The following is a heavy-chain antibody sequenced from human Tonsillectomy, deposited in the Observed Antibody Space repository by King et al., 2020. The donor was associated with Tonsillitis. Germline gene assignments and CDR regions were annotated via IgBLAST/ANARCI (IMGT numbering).Heavy chain of an antibody. CDR3: AKTTRLEDYYYGKDV. Sequence: VQLVESGGGLVQPGGSLRLSCAASGFTFSSYAMSWVRQAPGKGLEWGSAISGSGGSTYEADSVKGRCTISRDNSKNTLYLQMNSLSAEDTAVYYCAKTTRLEDYYYGKDVWGQGTTVTVSS. J-gene: IGHJ6*02. CDR1: GFTFSSYA. CDR2: ISGSGGST. V-gene: IGHV3-23*04. D-gene: IGHD1-1*01.